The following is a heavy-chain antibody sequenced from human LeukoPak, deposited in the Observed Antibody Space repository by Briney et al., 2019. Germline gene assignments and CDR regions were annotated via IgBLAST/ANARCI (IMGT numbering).Heavy chain of an antibody. CDR3: ARGHGYCSSTSCYASATFDP. Sequence: PSQTLSLTCTVSGGSISSGRYYWSWIRQHPGKGLEWIGYIYYSGSTYYNPSLKSRVTISVDTSKNQFSLKLSSVTAADTAVYYCARGHGYCSSTSCYASATFDPWGQGTLVTVSS. D-gene: IGHD2-2*01. CDR2: IYYSGST. J-gene: IGHJ5*02. V-gene: IGHV4-31*03. CDR1: GGSISSGRYY.